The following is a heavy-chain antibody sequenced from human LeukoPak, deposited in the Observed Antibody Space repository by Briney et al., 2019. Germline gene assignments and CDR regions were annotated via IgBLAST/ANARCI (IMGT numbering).Heavy chain of an antibody. D-gene: IGHD6-13*01. Sequence: GGSLRLSCAASGFTFSSYGMHWVRQAPGKGLEWVAFIRYDGSNKYYADSVKSRFTISRDNSKNTLYLQMNSLRAEDTAVYYCAKDPTLYTLYSSSWYLDYWGQGTLVTVFS. CDR2: IRYDGSNK. CDR3: AKDPTLYTLYSSSWYLDY. V-gene: IGHV3-30*02. CDR1: GFTFSSYG. J-gene: IGHJ4*02.